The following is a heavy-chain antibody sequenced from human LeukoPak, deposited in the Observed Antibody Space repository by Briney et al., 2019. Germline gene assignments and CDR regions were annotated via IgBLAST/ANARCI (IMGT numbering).Heavy chain of an antibody. CDR2: IKEDGSEK. V-gene: IGHV3-7*05. Sequence: GGSLRLSCAASGFTFSSHWMKWVRQAPGKGLEWVDNIKEDGSEKYYVDSVKGRFTISRDNAKNSLCLQMNSLRAEDTAIYYCVRSGGYWGQETLVTVSS. J-gene: IGHJ4*02. CDR3: VRSGGY. CDR1: GFTFSSHW. D-gene: IGHD1-26*01.